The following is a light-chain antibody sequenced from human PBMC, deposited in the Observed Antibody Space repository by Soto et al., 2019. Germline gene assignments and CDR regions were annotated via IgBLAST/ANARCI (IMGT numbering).Light chain of an antibody. V-gene: IGKV3-15*01. J-gene: IGKJ4*01. CDR3: QHCQPYGDSPPLT. Sequence: EIVMTQSPATLSVSPGERATLSCRASQSVSSNLAWYQQKPGQAPRLLIYGASTRATGIPARFSGSGCGTEFTLTISSLQSEDFAVYYCQHCQPYGDSPPLTFGGGTKVEIK. CDR2: GAS. CDR1: QSVSSN.